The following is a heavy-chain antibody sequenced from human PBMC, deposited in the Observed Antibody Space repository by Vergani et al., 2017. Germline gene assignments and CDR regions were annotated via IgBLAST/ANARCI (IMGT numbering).Heavy chain of an antibody. CDR1: DGSINSGSYY. J-gene: IGHJ6*02. CDR3: AREYRAKVYSNDYYYGMDV. Sequence: QVQLQESGPGLVKPSQTLSLTCTVSDGSINSGSYYWSWIRQPAGKGLEWIGRIYMSGSTNYNPPLQSRVTISVDTSKNQFSLKLSSVTAADTAVYYCAREYRAKVYSNDYYYGMDVWGQGTTVTVSS. CDR2: IYMSGST. D-gene: IGHD5-18*01. V-gene: IGHV4-61*02.